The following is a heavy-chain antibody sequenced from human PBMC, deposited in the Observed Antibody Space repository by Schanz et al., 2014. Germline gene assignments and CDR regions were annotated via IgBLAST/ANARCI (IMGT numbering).Heavy chain of an antibody. D-gene: IGHD2-15*01. CDR1: GYTFTDYG. CDR2: IRPDNGHT. V-gene: IGHV1-18*01. CDR3: ARGRGCTGGSCYSWFDL. J-gene: IGHJ5*02. Sequence: QVQLVQSGGEMKKPGASVKVSCKASGYTFTDYGLSWVRQAPGQGLEWLGWIRPDNGHTTYSQKVRDRVIFTTDTSANTAYMELSSLRSEDTAVYYCARGRGCTGGSCYSWFDLWGQGTLVTVAS.